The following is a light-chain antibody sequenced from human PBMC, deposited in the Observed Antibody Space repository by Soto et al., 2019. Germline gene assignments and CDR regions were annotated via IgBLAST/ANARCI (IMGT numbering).Light chain of an antibody. CDR1: SSDVGGYNY. CDR3: SSYTGSSTYVV. CDR2: DVS. J-gene: IGLJ2*01. V-gene: IGLV2-14*01. Sequence: QSGLTQPASVSGSPGQSITISCTGTSSDVGGYNYVSWYQQHPGKAPKLMIYDVSNRPSGVSNRFSGSKSGNTASLTISGLQAEDEADYYCSSYTGSSTYVVFGGGTKLTVL.